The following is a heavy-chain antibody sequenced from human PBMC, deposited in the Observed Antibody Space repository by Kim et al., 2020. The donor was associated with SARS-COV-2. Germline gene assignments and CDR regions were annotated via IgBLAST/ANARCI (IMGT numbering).Heavy chain of an antibody. D-gene: IGHD2-21*02. V-gene: IGHV3-15*01. Sequence: GGSLRLSCAASGFTFSNAWMNWVRQAPGKGLEWVGRIKSKINGESKGYAAPVKGRFTISRDDSKNTLYLQMSSQKNEDTAVYYCTSDLGDYGGGDCYSRVWGLGTTVTVSS. CDR3: TSDLGDYGGGDCYSRV. J-gene: IGHJ6*02. CDR1: GFTFSNAW. CDR2: IKSKINGESK.